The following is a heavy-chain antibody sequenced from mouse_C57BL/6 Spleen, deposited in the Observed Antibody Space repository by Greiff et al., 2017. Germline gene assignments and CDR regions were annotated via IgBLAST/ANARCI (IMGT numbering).Heavy chain of an antibody. V-gene: IGHV5-6*01. CDR1: GFTFSSYG. J-gene: IGHJ2*01. CDR2: ISSGGSYT. Sequence: EVQRVESGGDLVKPGGSLKVSCAASGFTFSSYGMSWVRQTPDKRLEWVATISSGGSYTYYPDSVKGRFTISRDNAKNTLYLQMSSLKSEDTAMYYCARQDYYGSSYFDYWGQGTTLTVSS. D-gene: IGHD1-1*01. CDR3: ARQDYYGSSYFDY.